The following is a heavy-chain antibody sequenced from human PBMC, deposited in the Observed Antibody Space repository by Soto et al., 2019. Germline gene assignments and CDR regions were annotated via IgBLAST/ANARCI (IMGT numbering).Heavy chain of an antibody. V-gene: IGHV4-31*01. CDR1: AASISRAGYY. J-gene: IGHJ4*02. CDR3: ASYHMIAARLGGFDK. D-gene: IGHD6-6*01. CDR2: IYNHGRT. Sequence: QLQLQESGPGLVKPSQTLSLTCTVSAASISRAGYYWSWIRKHPGKGLEWNGYIYNHGRTYYNPSLRSLVTISVDTSKNQFYIKLSSVTAADTAVYYCASYHMIAARLGGFDKWGQGTLVTVSS.